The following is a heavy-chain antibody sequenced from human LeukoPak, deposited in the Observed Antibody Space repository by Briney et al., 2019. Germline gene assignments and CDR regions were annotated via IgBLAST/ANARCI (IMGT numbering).Heavy chain of an antibody. J-gene: IGHJ3*02. CDR3: ARSTVTTNVDAFDI. CDR1: GFTFSSYG. V-gene: IGHV3-33*01. D-gene: IGHD4-17*01. CDR2: IWYDGSNK. Sequence: PGGSLRLSCAASGFTFSSYGMHWVRQAPGKGLEWVAVIWYDGSNKYYADSVKGRFTISRDNSKNTLYLQMNSLRAEDTAVYYCARSTVTTNVDAFDIWGQGTMVTVSS.